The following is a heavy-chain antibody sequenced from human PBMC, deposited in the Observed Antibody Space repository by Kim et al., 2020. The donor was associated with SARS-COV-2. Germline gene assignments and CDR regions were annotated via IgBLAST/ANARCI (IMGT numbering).Heavy chain of an antibody. CDR3: AGDYYDSSGYYWGFDY. V-gene: IGHV4-34*01. CDR1: GGSFSGYY. D-gene: IGHD3-22*01. CDR2: INHSGST. J-gene: IGHJ4*01. Sequence: SETLSLTCAVYGGSFSGYYWSWIRQPPGKGLEWIGEINHSGSTNYNPSLKSRVTISVDTSKNQFSLKLSSVTAADTAVYYCAGDYYDSSGYYWGFDYWG.